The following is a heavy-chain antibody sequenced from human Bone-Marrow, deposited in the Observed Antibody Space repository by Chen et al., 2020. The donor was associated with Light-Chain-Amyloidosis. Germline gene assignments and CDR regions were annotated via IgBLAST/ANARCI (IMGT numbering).Heavy chain of an antibody. D-gene: IGHD5-12*01. V-gene: IGHV5-51*01. CDR1: GYTFPNYW. CDR2: LYPDDSDA. Sequence: DVQLDQSGPEVSKPGESLKITCKGSGYTFPNYWIGWVRQMPGKGLEWMGVLYPDDSDARYSPSFEGGVTISADKSITTAYLQWRSLKASDTAMYYCAGRRDGYNFDYWGQGTLVTVSS. CDR3: AGRRDGYNFDY. J-gene: IGHJ4*02.